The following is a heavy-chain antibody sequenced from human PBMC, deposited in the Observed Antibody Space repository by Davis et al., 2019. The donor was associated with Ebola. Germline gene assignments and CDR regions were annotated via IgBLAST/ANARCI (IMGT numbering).Heavy chain of an antibody. CDR2: ISGSGGST. J-gene: IGHJ4*02. CDR3: AKVPSSIAAYNDY. V-gene: IGHV3-23*01. D-gene: IGHD6-6*01. CDR1: GFIFSSYV. Sequence: GGSLRLSCAASGFIFSSYVMSWVRQAPGKGLEWVSAISGSGGSTYYADSVKGRFTLSRDNSKNTLYLQMNSLRAEDTAVYYCAKVPSSIAAYNDYWGQGTLVTVSS.